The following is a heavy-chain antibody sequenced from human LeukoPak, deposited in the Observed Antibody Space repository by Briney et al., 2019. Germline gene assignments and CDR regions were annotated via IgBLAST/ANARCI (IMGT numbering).Heavy chain of an antibody. CDR2: VHSSGGT. V-gene: IGHV4-59*08. Sequence: PSETLSLTCTVSGGSMTGYYWAWIRQPPGKRLEWIGYVHSSGGTKYNPSLKSRVTVSIDMSENQFSLNLRSVTAADTAAYYCAKLANCGDDCYDRPHWFDPWGQGRLVTVSS. CDR3: AKLANCGDDCYDRPHWFDP. J-gene: IGHJ5*02. D-gene: IGHD2-21*02. CDR1: GGSMTGYY.